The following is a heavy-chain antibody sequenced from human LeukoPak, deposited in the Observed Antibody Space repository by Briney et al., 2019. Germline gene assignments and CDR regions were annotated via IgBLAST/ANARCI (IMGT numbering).Heavy chain of an antibody. CDR1: GGSISGYY. J-gene: IGHJ4*02. CDR3: ARQGHYGVLDY. V-gene: IGHV4-59*08. CDR2: IYYSGST. Sequence: PSETLSLTCTVSGGSISGYYWSWIRQPPGTGLEWIGYIYYSGSTNCNPSLKSRVTISVDTSKNQFSLKLSSVTAADTAVYYCARQGHYGVLDYWGQGTLVTVSS. D-gene: IGHD4-17*01.